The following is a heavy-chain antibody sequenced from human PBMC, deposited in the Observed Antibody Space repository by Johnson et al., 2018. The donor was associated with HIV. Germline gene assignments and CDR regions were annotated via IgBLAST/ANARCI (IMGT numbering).Heavy chain of an antibody. V-gene: IGHV3-64*01. D-gene: IGHD3-3*01. Sequence: EVQLVESGGGLVQPGGSLRLSCVASGFTFSNYPMHWVRQAPGRGLEYVSRVTNNGDSTYNVNAVKGRFTISRDNSKNTLYLQMDSLRAEDTAVYYCATDYNFWSGRPDSFDVWGQGTMVTVSS. J-gene: IGHJ3*01. CDR2: VTNNGDST. CDR1: GFTFSNYP. CDR3: ATDYNFWSGRPDSFDV.